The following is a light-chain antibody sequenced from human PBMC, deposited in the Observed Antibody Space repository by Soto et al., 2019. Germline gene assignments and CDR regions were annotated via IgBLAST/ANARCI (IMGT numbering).Light chain of an antibody. CDR3: QQYGSSPGT. Sequence: EIVLTQSPRTLSLSPGERATLSCRASQSVSSSYLAWYQQKPGQAPRLLIYGASSRATGIPDRFSGSGSGTDFTLTISRXEPEDFAVYYCQQYGSSPGTFGQGTKVDIK. CDR2: GAS. V-gene: IGKV3-20*01. J-gene: IGKJ1*01. CDR1: QSVSSSY.